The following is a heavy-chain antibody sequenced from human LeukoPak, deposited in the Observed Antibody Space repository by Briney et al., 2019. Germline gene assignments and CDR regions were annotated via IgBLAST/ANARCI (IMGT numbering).Heavy chain of an antibody. D-gene: IGHD6-19*01. CDR1: GGSISSSSYY. J-gene: IGHJ4*02. Sequence: PSETLSLTCTVSGGSISSSSYYWGWIRQPPGKGLEWIGSIYYSGSTYYNPSLKSRVTISVDTSKNQFSLKLSSVTAADTAVYYCARHSSGWSERFDCWGQGTLVTVSS. CDR2: IYYSGST. V-gene: IGHV4-39*01. CDR3: ARHSSGWSERFDC.